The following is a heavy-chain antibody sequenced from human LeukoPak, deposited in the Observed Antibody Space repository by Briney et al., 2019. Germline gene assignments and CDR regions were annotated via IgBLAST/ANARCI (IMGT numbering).Heavy chain of an antibody. CDR3: ARGRVENVLRYFDWLYYYMDV. J-gene: IGHJ6*03. CDR2: IDHSGST. V-gene: IGHV4-34*01. D-gene: IGHD3-9*01. CDR1: GGSFSGYY. Sequence: SETLSLTCAVYGGSFSGYYWSWIRQPPGKGLEWIGEIDHSGSTNYNPSLKSRVTISVDTSKNQFSLKLSSVTAADTAVYYCARGRVENVLRYFDWLYYYMDVWGKGTTVTVSS.